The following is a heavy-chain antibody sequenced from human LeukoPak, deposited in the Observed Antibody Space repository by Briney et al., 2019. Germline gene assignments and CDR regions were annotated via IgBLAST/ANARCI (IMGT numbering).Heavy chain of an antibody. CDR3: ASRRQYYDFWSGYGSELNIEYFDY. CDR2: IYYSGST. D-gene: IGHD3-3*01. CDR1: GGSISSYY. J-gene: IGHJ4*02. V-gene: IGHV4-59*01. Sequence: PSETLSLTCTVSGGSISSYYWSWIRQPPGKGLEWIGYIYYSGSTNYNPSLKSRVTISVDTSKNQFSLKLSSVTAADTAVYYCASRRQYYDFWSGYGSELNIEYFDYWGQGTLVTVSS.